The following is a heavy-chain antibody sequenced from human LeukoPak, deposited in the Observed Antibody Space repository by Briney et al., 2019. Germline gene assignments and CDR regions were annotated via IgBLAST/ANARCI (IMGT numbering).Heavy chain of an antibody. J-gene: IGHJ6*02. CDR1: GGSISSYY. V-gene: IGHV4-4*07. D-gene: IGHD2-2*01. Sequence: SETLSLTCTVSGGSISSYYWSWIRQPAGKGLQWIGRIYSSGHTNYNPSLKSRVTMSVDTSKNQFSLKLSSVTAADTAVYYCAKDRLGVPAALNYYGMDVWGQGTTVTVSS. CDR2: IYSSGHT. CDR3: AKDRLGVPAALNYYGMDV.